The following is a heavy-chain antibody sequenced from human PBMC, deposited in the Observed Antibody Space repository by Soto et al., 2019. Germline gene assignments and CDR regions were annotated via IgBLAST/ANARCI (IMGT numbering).Heavy chain of an antibody. CDR2: IYYSGST. CDR1: GGSISSSSYC. V-gene: IGHV4-39*01. J-gene: IGHJ4*02. D-gene: IGHD3-22*01. CDR3: ARYDSSGYYGTDY. Sequence: LSLTCTVSGGSISSSSYCWGWIRQPPGKGLEWVGSIYYSGSTYYNPSLKSRVTISVDTSKNQFSLKLSSVTAADTAVYYCARYDSSGYYGTDYRGQGTLVTVSS.